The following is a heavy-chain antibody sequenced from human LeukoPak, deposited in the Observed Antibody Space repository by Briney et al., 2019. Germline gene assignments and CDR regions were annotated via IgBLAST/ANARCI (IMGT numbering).Heavy chain of an antibody. J-gene: IGHJ1*01. Sequence: PSETLSLTCAVYGGSFSGYYWSWIRQPPGKGLEWIGEINDSGSTNCNPSLKSRVTISVDTSKNQFSLNLSSVTAADTAVYYCARGDIAVAGTRYFQHWGQGTLVTVSS. CDR3: ARGDIAVAGTRYFQH. V-gene: IGHV4-34*01. CDR1: GGSFSGYY. D-gene: IGHD6-19*01. CDR2: INDSGST.